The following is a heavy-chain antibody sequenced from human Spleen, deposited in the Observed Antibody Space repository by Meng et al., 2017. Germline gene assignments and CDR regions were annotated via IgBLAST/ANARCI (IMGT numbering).Heavy chain of an antibody. J-gene: IGHJ4*02. V-gene: IGHV1-8*01. CDR3: ARGRSANFDD. Sequence: QVQLVQSGAEVKKPGASGKVSCKASGYTFSSYEINWVRQATGQGLEWMGWMNPDSGNTGYAQKFQGRVTMTRSTSISTAYMELSSLRSEDAAVYYGARGRSANFDDWGQGTLVTVSS. CDR2: MNPDSGNT. CDR1: GYTFSSYE.